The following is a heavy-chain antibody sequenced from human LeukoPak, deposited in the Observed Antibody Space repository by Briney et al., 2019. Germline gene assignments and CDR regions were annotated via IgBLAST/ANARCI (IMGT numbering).Heavy chain of an antibody. V-gene: IGHV1-69*01. J-gene: IGHJ5*02. Sequence: ASVKVSCKASGGPFSSYAISWVRQAPGQGLEWMGGIIPIFGTANYAQKFQGRVTITADESTSTAYMEMSSLRSEDTAVYYCAREDYDSSGYYYSNWFDPWGQGTLVTVSS. CDR3: AREDYDSSGYYYSNWFDP. D-gene: IGHD3-22*01. CDR2: IIPIFGTA. CDR1: GGPFSSYA.